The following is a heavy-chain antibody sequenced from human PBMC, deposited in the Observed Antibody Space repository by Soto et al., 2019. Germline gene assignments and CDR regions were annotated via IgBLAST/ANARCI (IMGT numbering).Heavy chain of an antibody. Sequence: GASVKVSCTDFGDTFSNFAMHWVRQAPGQRLEWMGWINAGNWNTKYSQKFQGRVTITRDTSASTAYMELNSLRAEDTAVYYCAFDYWGHGTLVTVSS. J-gene: IGHJ4*01. CDR1: GDTFSNFA. V-gene: IGHV1-3*01. CDR3: AFDY. CDR2: INAGNWNT.